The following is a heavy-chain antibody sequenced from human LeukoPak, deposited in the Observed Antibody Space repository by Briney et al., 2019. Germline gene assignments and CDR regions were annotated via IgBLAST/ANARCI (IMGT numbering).Heavy chain of an antibody. J-gene: IGHJ6*02. D-gene: IGHD1-20*01. CDR3: ATLIGVTGIGDNYYYGMDV. Sequence: GASVKVSCKVSGYTLTELSMHWVRQAPGKGLEWMGGFDPEDGETIYAQKFQGRVTMTEDTSTDTAYMELSSLRSEDTAVYYCATLIGVTGIGDNYYYGMDVWGQGTTVTVSS. V-gene: IGHV1-24*01. CDR2: FDPEDGET. CDR1: GYTLTELS.